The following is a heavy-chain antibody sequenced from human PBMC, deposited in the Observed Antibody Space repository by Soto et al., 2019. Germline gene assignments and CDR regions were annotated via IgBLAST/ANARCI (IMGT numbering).Heavy chain of an antibody. CDR2: IYSGGST. CDR1: GFTVSSNY. Sequence: GGSLRLSYAASGFTVSSNYISWISQTPGKGLEWVSVIYSGGSTYYADSVKGRSTISRDNSKNTLYLQMNSLRAEDTAVYYCARYADLDSGSYIGYFDYWGQGSLVPVSS. J-gene: IGHJ4*02. V-gene: IGHV3-53*01. D-gene: IGHD3-10*01. CDR3: ARYADLDSGSYIGYFDY.